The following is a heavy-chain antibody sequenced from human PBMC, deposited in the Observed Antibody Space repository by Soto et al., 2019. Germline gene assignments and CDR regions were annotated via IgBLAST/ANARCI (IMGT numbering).Heavy chain of an antibody. CDR2: IYKSATT. Sequence: SETLSLTCSVSGDSISNLDYFWAWIRQPPGQALEYIGYIYKSATTYYNPSFESRVAISVDTSQSQFSLTVTSVTAPDTAVYFCARGRYCLTGRCFPNWLDSWGQGALSTASS. CDR3: ARGRYCLTGRCFPNWLDS. D-gene: IGHD7-27*01. CDR1: GDSISNLDYF. V-gene: IGHV4-30-4*01. J-gene: IGHJ5*01.